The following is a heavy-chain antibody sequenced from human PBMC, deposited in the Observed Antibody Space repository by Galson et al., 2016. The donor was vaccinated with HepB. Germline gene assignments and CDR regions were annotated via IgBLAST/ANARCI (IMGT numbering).Heavy chain of an antibody. CDR3: GILYGGFDP. D-gene: IGHD2/OR15-2a*01. Sequence: SLRLSCAASGLPSNNYAMHWVRQAPGKGLECVSLISGDGRNTYYADSVKGRFSISRDNCKKSLYLEMNSLRTEDTAFYYCGILYGGFDPWGQGTLVTVSS. CDR2: ISGDGRNT. J-gene: IGHJ5*02. CDR1: GLPSNNYA. V-gene: IGHV3-43*02.